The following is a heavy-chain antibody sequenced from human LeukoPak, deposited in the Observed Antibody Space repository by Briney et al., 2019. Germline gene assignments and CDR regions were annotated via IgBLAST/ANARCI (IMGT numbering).Heavy chain of an antibody. CDR2: ISGSGGST. Sequence: GGSLRLSCAPSGFTFSSYGMRSVRQAPGKGLEWVSAISGSGGSTYYADSVKGRFTISRDNSKNTLYLQMNSLRAEDTAVYYCANGGAAGPLDYWGQGTLVTVSS. CDR3: ANGGAAGPLDY. CDR1: GFTFSSYG. J-gene: IGHJ4*02. D-gene: IGHD6-13*01. V-gene: IGHV3-23*01.